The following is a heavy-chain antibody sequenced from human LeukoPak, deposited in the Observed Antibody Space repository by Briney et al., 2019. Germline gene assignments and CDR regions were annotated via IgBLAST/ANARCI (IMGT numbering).Heavy chain of an antibody. CDR2: IYYSGST. J-gene: IGHJ4*02. CDR3: ARHFNLSVSKYDSSGYPTYYFDY. V-gene: IGHV4-59*08. CDR1: GGSISSYY. Sequence: RASETLSLTCTVSGGSISSYYWSWIRQPPGKGLEWIGYIYYSGSTNYNPSLKSRVTISVDTSKNQFSLKLSSVTAADTAVYYCARHFNLSVSKYDSSGYPTYYFDYWGQGTLVTVSS. D-gene: IGHD3-22*01.